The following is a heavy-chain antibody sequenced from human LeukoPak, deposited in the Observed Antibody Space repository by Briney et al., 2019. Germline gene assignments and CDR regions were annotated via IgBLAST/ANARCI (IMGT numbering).Heavy chain of an antibody. V-gene: IGHV1-69*13. CDR2: IIPIFGTA. CDR3: ARDRLMTTFQYFDY. J-gene: IGHJ4*02. D-gene: IGHD4-11*01. CDR1: GGTFSGYA. Sequence: SVKVSCKASGGTFSGYAISWVRQAPGQGLEWMGGIIPIFGTANYAQKFQGRVTITADESTSTAYMELSSLRSEDTAVYYCARDRLMTTFQYFDYWGQGTLVTVSS.